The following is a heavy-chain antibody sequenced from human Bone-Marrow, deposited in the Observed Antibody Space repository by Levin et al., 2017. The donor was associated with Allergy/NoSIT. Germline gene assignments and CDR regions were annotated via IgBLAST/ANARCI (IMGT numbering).Heavy chain of an antibody. Sequence: PGGSLRLSCAASGFTFSSYAMHWVRQAPGKGLEWVAVISYDGSNKYYADSVKGRFTISRDNSKNTLYLQMNSLRAEDTAVYYCAGGGGGSCYTCGAPDYDIWGQGTMVTVSS. CDR2: ISYDGSNK. CDR1: GFTFSSYA. J-gene: IGHJ3*02. D-gene: IGHD2-15*01. V-gene: IGHV3-30*04. CDR3: AGGGGGSCYTCGAPDYDI.